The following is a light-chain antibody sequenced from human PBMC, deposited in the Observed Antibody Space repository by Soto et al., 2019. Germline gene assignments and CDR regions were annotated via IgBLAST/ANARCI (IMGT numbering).Light chain of an antibody. CDR1: ESVIKY. V-gene: IGKV3-20*01. Sequence: EIVLTQSPGTLSLSPGERATISCRASESVIKYLAWYQQKPGQAPRLLIHGASSRATGIPDRFSGSGSGTDFTLTINRQKPEDVAVEYCKQYSSAPPITFGQGTRLEIK. CDR2: GAS. J-gene: IGKJ5*01. CDR3: KQYSSAPPIT.